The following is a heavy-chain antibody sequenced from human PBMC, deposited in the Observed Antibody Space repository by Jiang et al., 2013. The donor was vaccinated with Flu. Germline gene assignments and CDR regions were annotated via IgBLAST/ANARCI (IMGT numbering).Heavy chain of an antibody. Sequence: VQLVESGGGLVQPGGSLRLSCAASGLTVSDNYMTWVRQSPEKGLEWVSVIDSGDRTYYADSVKGRFTISRYNSKNTVFLEMKSLRVEDSAVYFCARERYYDASGYYYYYYGVDVWGQGTTVTVSS. CDR3: ARERYYDASGYYYYYYGVDV. CDR1: GLTVSDNY. V-gene: IGHV3-53*04. J-gene: IGHJ6*02. D-gene: IGHD3-22*01. CDR2: IDSGDRT.